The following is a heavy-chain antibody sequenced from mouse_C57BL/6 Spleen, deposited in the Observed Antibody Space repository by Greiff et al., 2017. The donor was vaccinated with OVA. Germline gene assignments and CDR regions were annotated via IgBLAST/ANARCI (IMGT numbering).Heavy chain of an antibody. CDR3: TRLGLDGYYDY. CDR2: IDPETGGT. J-gene: IGHJ2*01. V-gene: IGHV1-15*01. D-gene: IGHD2-3*01. Sequence: VKLQESGAELVRPGASVTLSCKASGYTFTDYEMHWVKQTPVHGLEWIGAIDPETGGTAYNQKFKGKAILTADKSSSTAYMELRSLTSEDSAVYYCTRLGLDGYYDYWGQGTTLTVSS. CDR1: GYTFTDYE.